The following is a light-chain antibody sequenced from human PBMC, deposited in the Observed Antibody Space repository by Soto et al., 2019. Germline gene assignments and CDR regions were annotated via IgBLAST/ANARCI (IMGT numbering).Light chain of an antibody. J-gene: IGKJ5*01. CDR1: QGVTTN. CDR2: DVS. CDR3: QQYNNWPFS. V-gene: IGKV3-15*01. Sequence: EIIMTQSPGTLSVYPGERATLSCRAAQGVTTNFAWYQQKSGQSPRLLIYDVSNRATGVPARFSGSGSETDFTLTISGLRSEDSAVYFCQQYNNWPFSFGQGTRLEI.